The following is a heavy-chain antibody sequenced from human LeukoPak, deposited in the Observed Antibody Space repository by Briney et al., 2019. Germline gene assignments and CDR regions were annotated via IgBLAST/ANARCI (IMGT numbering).Heavy chain of an antibody. CDR2: INHSGST. CDR3: AREAGYYDYVWGSYRSPYFDY. CDR1: GGSFSGYH. D-gene: IGHD3-16*02. Sequence: PSETLSLTCAVYGGSFSGYHWSWIRQPPGKGLEWIGEINHSGSTNYNPSLKSRVTISVDTSKNQFSLKLSSVTAADTAVYYCAREAGYYDYVWGSYRSPYFDYWGQGTLVTVSS. J-gene: IGHJ4*02. V-gene: IGHV4-34*01.